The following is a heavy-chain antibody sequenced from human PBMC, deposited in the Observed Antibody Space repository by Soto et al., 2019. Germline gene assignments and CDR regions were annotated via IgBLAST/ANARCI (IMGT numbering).Heavy chain of an antibody. V-gene: IGHV5-10-1*01. D-gene: IGHD2-2*01. CDR2: IDPSDSYT. CDR3: ASNIVVVPAAGAYYYYYGMDV. Sequence: PGESLKISCKGSGYSFTSYWISWVRQMPGKGLEWMGRIDPSDSYTNYSPSFQGHVTISADKSISTAYLQWSSLKASDTAMYYCASNIVVVPAAGAYYYYYGMDVWGQGTTVTVSS. CDR1: GYSFTSYW. J-gene: IGHJ6*02.